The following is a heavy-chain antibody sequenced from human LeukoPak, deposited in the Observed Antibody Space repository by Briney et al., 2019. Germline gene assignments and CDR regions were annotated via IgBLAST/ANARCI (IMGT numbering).Heavy chain of an antibody. CDR2: IKQDGGEK. Sequence: PGGSLRLSCAASGFTFTNYWMTWVRQAPGKGLEWVANIKQDGGEKYYVDSVQGRFTISRDSAKNSLYLQMNSLRVEDTAVYYCARMSSSSWYVCDYWGQGTLVTVSS. D-gene: IGHD6-13*01. J-gene: IGHJ4*02. CDR1: GFTFTNYW. V-gene: IGHV3-7*01. CDR3: ARMSSSSWYVCDY.